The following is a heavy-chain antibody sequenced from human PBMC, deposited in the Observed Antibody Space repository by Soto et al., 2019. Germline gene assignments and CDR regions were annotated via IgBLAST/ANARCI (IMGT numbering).Heavy chain of an antibody. CDR1: GGTFSSYA. CDR3: ARETRGYSYGSPLYYYYGMDV. V-gene: IGHV1-69*13. D-gene: IGHD5-18*01. CDR2: IIPIFGTA. Sequence: SVKVSCKASGGTFSSYAISWVRQAPGQGLEWMGGIIPIFGTANYAQKFQGRVTITADESTSTAYMELSSLRSEDTAVYYCARETRGYSYGSPLYYYYGMDVWGQGTTVTVSS. J-gene: IGHJ6*02.